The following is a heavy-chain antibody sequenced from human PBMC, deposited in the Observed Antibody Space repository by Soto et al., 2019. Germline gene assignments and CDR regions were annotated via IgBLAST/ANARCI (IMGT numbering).Heavy chain of an antibody. CDR3: AKDRVATTFYYYYGMDV. D-gene: IGHD5-12*01. CDR1: GFTFSSYG. J-gene: IGHJ6*02. Sequence: GGSLRLSCAASGFTFSSYGMHWVRQAPGKGLEWVAVISYDGSDKYYADSVKGRFTISRDNSKNTLYLQMNSLRAEGTAVYYCAKDRVATTFYYYYGMDVWGQGTTVTVSS. V-gene: IGHV3-30*18. CDR2: ISYDGSDK.